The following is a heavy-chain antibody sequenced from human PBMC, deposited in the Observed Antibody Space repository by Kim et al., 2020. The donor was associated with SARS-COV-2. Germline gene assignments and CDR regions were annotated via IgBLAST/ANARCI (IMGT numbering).Heavy chain of an antibody. V-gene: IGHV3-21*01. J-gene: IGHJ3*02. Sequence: GGSLRLSCAASGFTFSSYSMNWVRQAPGKGLEWVSSISSSSSYIYYADSVKGRFTISRDNAKNSLYLQMNSLRAEDTAVYYCATCCGPPPAFDIWGQGTMVTVSS. CDR3: ATCCGPPPAFDI. D-gene: IGHD2-21*01. CDR2: ISSSSSYI. CDR1: GFTFSSYS.